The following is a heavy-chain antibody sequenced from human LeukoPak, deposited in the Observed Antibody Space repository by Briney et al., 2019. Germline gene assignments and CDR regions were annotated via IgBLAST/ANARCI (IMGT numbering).Heavy chain of an antibody. CDR3: AARPTSAAVAPSDF. D-gene: IGHD6-19*01. V-gene: IGHV3-48*01. CDR1: GLTFSIYS. CDR2: ISSSSSTI. Sequence: QAGGSLRLSCAASGLTFSIYSMSWVRQAPWKGLEWVSYISSSSSTISYADSVKGRFTISRDNSKSMLYLEMNSLRAEDTATYYCAARPTSAAVAPSDFWGQGTLVTVSS. J-gene: IGHJ4*02.